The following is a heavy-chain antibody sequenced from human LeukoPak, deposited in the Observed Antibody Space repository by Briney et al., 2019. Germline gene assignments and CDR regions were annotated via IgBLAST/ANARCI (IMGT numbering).Heavy chain of an antibody. D-gene: IGHD1-26*01. CDR2: ISSSSSYI. V-gene: IGHV3-21*01. CDR1: GFTFSSYS. Sequence: PGGSLRLSCAASGFTFSSYSMNWVRQAPGKGLEWVSSISSSSSYIYYADSVKGRFTISRDNAKNSLYLQMNSLRAEDTAVYYCARVRAVRYSGSYRYYFDYWGQGALVTVSS. CDR3: ARVRAVRYSGSYRYYFDY. J-gene: IGHJ4*02.